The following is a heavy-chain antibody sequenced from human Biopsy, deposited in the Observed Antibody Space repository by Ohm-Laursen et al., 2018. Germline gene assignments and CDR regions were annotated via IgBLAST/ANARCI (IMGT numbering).Heavy chain of an antibody. CDR3: ARATNSTGWPYYYFYGMDV. D-gene: IGHD2/OR15-2a*01. CDR2: IYYSVMT. CDR1: GDSVTKYY. J-gene: IGHJ6*02. V-gene: IGHV4-59*02. Sequence: SDTLSLTCCVSGDSVTKYYWSWIRQPPGKGLEWIGHIYYSVMTNYNPSLKSRVTISVDTSKNQFSLRLNSVTAADTAVYYCARATNSTGWPYYYFYGMDVWGQGTTVTVSS.